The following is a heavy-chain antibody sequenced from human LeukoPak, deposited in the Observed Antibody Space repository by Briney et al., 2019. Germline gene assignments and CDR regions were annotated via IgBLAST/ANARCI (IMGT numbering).Heavy chain of an antibody. Sequence: ASVKVSCKTSGGTFSSYAISWVRQAPGQGLEWMGGIIPIFGTANYAQKFQGRVTITADESTSTAYMELSSLRSEDTAVYHCARDHCSSTSCYVWNPWTWFDPWGQGTLVTVSS. CDR3: ARDHCSSTSCYVWNPWTWFDP. J-gene: IGHJ5*02. D-gene: IGHD2-2*01. CDR1: GGTFSSYA. V-gene: IGHV1-69*13. CDR2: IIPIFGTA.